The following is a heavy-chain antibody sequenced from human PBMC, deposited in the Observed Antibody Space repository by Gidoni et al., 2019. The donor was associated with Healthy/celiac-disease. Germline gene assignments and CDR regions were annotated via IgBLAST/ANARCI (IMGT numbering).Heavy chain of an antibody. Sequence: EVQLLESGGGLVQPGGSLRLSCAASGFTFSSYAMSWVRQAPGKGLEWVSAISGSGGSTYYADSVKGRFTISRDNSKNTLYLQMNSLRAEDTAVYYCAKDRKEWELLGAGFDYWGQGTLVTVSS. D-gene: IGHD1-26*01. J-gene: IGHJ4*02. CDR2: ISGSGGST. CDR1: GFTFSSYA. CDR3: AKDRKEWELLGAGFDY. V-gene: IGHV3-23*01.